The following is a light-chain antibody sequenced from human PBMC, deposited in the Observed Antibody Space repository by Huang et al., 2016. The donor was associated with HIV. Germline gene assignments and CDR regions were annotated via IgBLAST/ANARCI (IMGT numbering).Light chain of an antibody. J-gene: IGKJ2*01. CDR1: QSVSSN. CDR3: QQYNNWPPYT. Sequence: ELVMTQSPATLSVCPRERATLSCRATQSVSSNLAWYQQKPGRAPRLLIYAASTRATRIPPRFRGSGSATELTLTISSLHSEDFALYYCQQYNNWPPYTFGQGPKLEIK. V-gene: IGKV3-15*01. CDR2: AAS.